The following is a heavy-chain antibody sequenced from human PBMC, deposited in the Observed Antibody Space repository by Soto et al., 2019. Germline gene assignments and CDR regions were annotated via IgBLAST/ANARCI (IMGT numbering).Heavy chain of an antibody. D-gene: IGHD3-16*01. CDR1: GGSFRGYL. V-gene: IGHV4-34*01. CDR3: QGGDF. CDR2: INDSGST. J-gene: IGHJ4*02. Sequence: SETLSLTCAVSGGSFRGYLWSWIRQSPDKGLEWIGEINDSGSTYYNPSFKSRLTISVDTSKSQISLTLTSVTAADSAVYYCQGGDFWGQGTRVTVSS.